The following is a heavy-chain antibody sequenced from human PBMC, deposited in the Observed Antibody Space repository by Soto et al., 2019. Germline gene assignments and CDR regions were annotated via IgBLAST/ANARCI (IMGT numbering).Heavy chain of an antibody. CDR1: GYTFTSYD. J-gene: IGHJ6*02. Sequence: QVQLVQSGAEVKKPGASVKVSCKASGYTFTSYDINWVRQATGQGLEWMGWINPNSGNTGYAQKFQGRVTMTRNPSRSTAYMKLGSLRAEDTAVYYWAREGVRGMDVWGQGTTVTVSS. CDR2: INPNSGNT. D-gene: IGHD3-16*01. V-gene: IGHV1-8*01. CDR3: AREGVRGMDV.